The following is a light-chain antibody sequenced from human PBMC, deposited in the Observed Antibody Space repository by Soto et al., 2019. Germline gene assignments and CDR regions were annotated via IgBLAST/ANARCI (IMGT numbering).Light chain of an antibody. CDR2: KVS. CDR3: SSYTQRYIWV. CDR1: SSDVGDDGF. Sequence: QSVLTQPASVSGSPGQSITISCTGTSSDVGDDGFVSWYQQYPGKAPKLMIYKVSNRPSGVSNRFSGSRSANTASLTISGLQAEDEADYYCSSYTQRYIWVFGVGTKLTVL. V-gene: IGLV2-14*01. J-gene: IGLJ3*02.